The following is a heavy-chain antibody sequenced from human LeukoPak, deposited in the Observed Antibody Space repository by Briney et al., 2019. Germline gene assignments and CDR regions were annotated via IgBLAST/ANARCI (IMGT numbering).Heavy chain of an antibody. D-gene: IGHD2-15*01. CDR2: INPSGGTT. J-gene: IGHJ4*02. Sequence: ASVKVSCKASGYTFTSYLIYWVRQAPGQGLEWMGIINPSGGTTTYAQKIQGRVTMTRDTSTSTVYMELSSLKSEDTAVYYCARRGYCTGDSCYSGGFDYWGQGTLVTVSS. V-gene: IGHV1-46*01. CDR3: ARRGYCTGDSCYSGGFDY. CDR1: GYTFTSYL.